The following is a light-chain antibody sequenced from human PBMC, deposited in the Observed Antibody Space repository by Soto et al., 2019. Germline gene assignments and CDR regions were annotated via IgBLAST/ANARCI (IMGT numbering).Light chain of an antibody. CDR2: GAS. CDR1: QSVSSSY. Sequence: EILFTQSPGTLSLSPGERATLSCRARQSVSSSYLAWYQQKPGQAPRLLIYGASSRATGIPDRFSGSGSGTDFTLTISRLEPEDFGVYYCQQYGSSSITFGQGTRLEIK. CDR3: QQYGSSSIT. J-gene: IGKJ5*01. V-gene: IGKV3-20*01.